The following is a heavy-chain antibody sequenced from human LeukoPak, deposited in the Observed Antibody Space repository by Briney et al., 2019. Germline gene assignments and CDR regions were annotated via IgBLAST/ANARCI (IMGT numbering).Heavy chain of an antibody. CDR1: GYSFTSYW. V-gene: IGHV5-51*01. J-gene: IGHJ6*02. Sequence: GESLKISCKGSGYSFTSYWIGWVRQMPGKGLEWMGIIYPGDSDTNYSPSFQGHVTISADKSISTAYLQWSSLKASDTAMYYCAAQNSYYYYGMDVWGQGTTVTVSS. D-gene: IGHD4-23*01. CDR3: AAQNSYYYYGMDV. CDR2: IYPGDSDT.